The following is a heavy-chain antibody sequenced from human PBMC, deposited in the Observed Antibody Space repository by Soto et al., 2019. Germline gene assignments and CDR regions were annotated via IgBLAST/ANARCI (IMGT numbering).Heavy chain of an antibody. CDR3: ARPEPRYVGPFES. D-gene: IGHD3-16*02. CDR2: IFWDDDK. V-gene: IGHV2-5*02. J-gene: IGHJ4*02. CDR1: GLPLSTSGVA. Sequence: QITLKESGPTLVKPTQTLTLTCTVSGLPLSTSGVAVAWIRQPPGKALEWLALIFWDDDKRNSPSLRSRLTITKDTSKNQVVFTTTNMDFADTGTHYCARPEPRYVGPFESWGQGTLVTVSS.